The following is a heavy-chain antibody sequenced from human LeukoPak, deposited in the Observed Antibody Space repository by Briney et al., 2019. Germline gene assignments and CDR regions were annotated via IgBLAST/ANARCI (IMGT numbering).Heavy chain of an antibody. D-gene: IGHD3-22*01. V-gene: IGHV4-30-4*01. Sequence: SQTLSLTCTVSGGSISSGDYYWSWIRQPPGKGLEWIGYIYYSGSTYYNPSLKSRVTISVDTSKNQFSLKLSSVTAADTAVYYCAREQTYYYDSSGYYYKLTDAFDIWGQGTMVTVSS. CDR2: IYYSGST. CDR1: GGSISSGDYY. CDR3: AREQTYYYDSSGYYYKLTDAFDI. J-gene: IGHJ3*02.